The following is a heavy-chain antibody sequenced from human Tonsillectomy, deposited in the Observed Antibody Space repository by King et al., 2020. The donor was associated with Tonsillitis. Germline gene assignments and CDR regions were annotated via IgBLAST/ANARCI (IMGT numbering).Heavy chain of an antibody. D-gene: IGHD1-26*01. CDR1: GDSITSYY. CDR2: ISNSGST. CDR3: ATTNLVGGANFDI. Sequence: QLQESGPGLVRPSETLSLTCSVSGDSITSYYWSWIRQYAGKGLEWIGYISNSGSTNYSPSLKGRVSISVDRSKNQLSLKLDSVTAADTAVYYCATTNLVGGANFDIWGQGTLVTVSS. J-gene: IGHJ4*02. V-gene: IGHV4-59*01.